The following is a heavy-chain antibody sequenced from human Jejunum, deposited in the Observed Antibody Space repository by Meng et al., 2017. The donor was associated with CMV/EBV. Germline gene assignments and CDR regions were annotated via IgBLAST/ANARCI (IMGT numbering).Heavy chain of an antibody. CDR1: GFTFSTYG. CDR3: TKWLGQQSVFDY. V-gene: IGHV3-23*01. J-gene: IGHJ4*02. D-gene: IGHD3-22*01. Sequence: SCAASGFTFSTYGMTWVRQAPGMGLEFVSFITSRGDITQYAASVKGRFTISRDISKNTLYLQMNSLRAEDTAVYYCTKWLGQQSVFDYWGQGTLVTVSS. CDR2: ITSRGDIT.